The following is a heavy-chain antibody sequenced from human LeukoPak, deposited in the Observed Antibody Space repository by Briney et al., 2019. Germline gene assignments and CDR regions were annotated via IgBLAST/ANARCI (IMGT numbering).Heavy chain of an antibody. Sequence: PSETLSLTCTVSGGSISSGDYYWSWIRQPSGKGLEWIGYFYYSGSTYYNPSLKSRVTISVDTSKNQFSLKLSSVTAADTAVYYCAREHYDFWSGHTSGGPDAFDIWGQGTMVTVSS. CDR2: FYYSGST. D-gene: IGHD3-3*01. J-gene: IGHJ3*02. CDR1: GGSISSGDYY. CDR3: AREHYDFWSGHTSGGPDAFDI. V-gene: IGHV4-30-4*08.